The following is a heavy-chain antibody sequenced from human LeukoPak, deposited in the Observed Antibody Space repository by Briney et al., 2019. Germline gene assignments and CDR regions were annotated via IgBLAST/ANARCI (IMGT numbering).Heavy chain of an antibody. D-gene: IGHD3/OR15-3a*01. V-gene: IGHV3-23*01. J-gene: IGHJ3*02. CDR3: ARYYRLSIFGLVGSKNAFDI. Sequence: GGSLRLSCAASGFTFSNYAMSWVRQAPGKGLEWVSAVSGSGGSTYHADSVKGRFTISRDNAKNSLYLQMNSLRAEDTAAYYCARYYRLSIFGLVGSKNAFDIWGQGTMVTVSS. CDR1: GFTFSNYA. CDR2: VSGSGGST.